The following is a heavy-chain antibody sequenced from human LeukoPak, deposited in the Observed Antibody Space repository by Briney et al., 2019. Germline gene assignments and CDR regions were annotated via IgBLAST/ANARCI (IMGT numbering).Heavy chain of an antibody. D-gene: IGHD2-15*01. J-gene: IGHJ4*02. CDR2: ISGGGDLT. CDR3: AKGYCSGGSCYSVSLDY. Sequence: GGSLRLSCGASGSTFSNYVMSWVRQAPGKGLEWVSAISGGGDLTYYADSVKGRFTISRDNSKNTLYLQMNSLRAEDTAVYYCAKGYCSGGSCYSVSLDYWGQGTLVTVSS. V-gene: IGHV3-23*01. CDR1: GSTFSNYV.